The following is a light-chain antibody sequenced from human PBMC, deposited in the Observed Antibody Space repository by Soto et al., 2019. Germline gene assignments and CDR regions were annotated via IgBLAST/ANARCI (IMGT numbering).Light chain of an antibody. Sequence: TVLTQSPATLSLSPGERATLSCTASQSIGNSLGWFQQKPGQAPRLLIDDAFNRATCIPARFTGSGSGSDFTLTISSLEPEDFGVYYCRQRYNWPLTFGGGTKVEIK. CDR1: QSIGNS. CDR3: RQRYNWPLT. J-gene: IGKJ4*01. CDR2: DAF. V-gene: IGKV3-11*01.